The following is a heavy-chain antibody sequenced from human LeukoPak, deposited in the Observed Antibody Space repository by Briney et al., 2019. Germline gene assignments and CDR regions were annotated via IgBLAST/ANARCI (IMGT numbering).Heavy chain of an antibody. J-gene: IGHJ6*02. CDR2: IYSGGTT. V-gene: IGHV3-53*01. Sequence: WGSLRLSCAASGFTVSSNYMSWVRQAPGKGLEWVSVIYSGGTTFYADSVKGRFTISRDNSKNTLYLQMNSLRAEDTAVYYCVRYGDYGNYTMDVWGQGTLVTVSS. CDR3: VRYGDYGNYTMDV. CDR1: GFTVSSNY. D-gene: IGHD4-17*01.